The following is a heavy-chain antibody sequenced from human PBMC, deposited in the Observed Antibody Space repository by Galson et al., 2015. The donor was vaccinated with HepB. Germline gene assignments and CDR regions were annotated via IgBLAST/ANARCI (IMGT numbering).Heavy chain of an antibody. CDR2: ISGSGGST. CDR3: AKDRWDSSGWDGAFDY. D-gene: IGHD6-19*01. J-gene: IGHJ4*02. CDR1: GFTFSSYA. Sequence: SLRLSCAASGFTFSSYAMSWVRQAPGEGLEWVSAISGSGGSTYYADSVKGRFTISRDNSKNTLYLQMNSLRAEDTAVYYCAKDRWDSSGWDGAFDYWGQGTLVTVSS. V-gene: IGHV3-23*01.